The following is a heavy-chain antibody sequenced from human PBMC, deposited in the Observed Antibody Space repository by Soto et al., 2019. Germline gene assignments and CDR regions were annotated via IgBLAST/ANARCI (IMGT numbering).Heavy chain of an antibody. D-gene: IGHD3-22*01. V-gene: IGHV3-74*01. CDR3: AGNYDSSGYYGY. J-gene: IGHJ4*02. CDR2: ISGNGSST. CDR1: GFTFSSYA. Sequence: PGGSLRLSCAASGFTFSSYAMSWVRQAPGKGLVWVSPISGNGSSTYYADSVKGRFTISRDNSKNTLYLQMNSLRAEDTAVYYCAGNYDSSGYYGYWGQGTLVTVSS.